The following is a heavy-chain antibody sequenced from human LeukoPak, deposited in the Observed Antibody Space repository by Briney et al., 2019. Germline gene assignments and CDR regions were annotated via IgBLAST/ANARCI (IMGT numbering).Heavy chain of an antibody. J-gene: IGHJ6*03. CDR1: GYTFTGYY. CDR3: ARDAVPGAMRWGYYYYYYVDV. D-gene: IGHD2-2*01. CDR2: INPNSGGT. V-gene: IGHV1-2*02. Sequence: GASVKVTCKSSGYTFTGYYLHWVRQAPAQGLEWMGLINPNSGGTNFAQKFQGRVPMTRDTSNSTAYMEQSRLRSDDTAVNYCARDAVPGAMRWGYYYYYYVDVWGKGSTDTISS.